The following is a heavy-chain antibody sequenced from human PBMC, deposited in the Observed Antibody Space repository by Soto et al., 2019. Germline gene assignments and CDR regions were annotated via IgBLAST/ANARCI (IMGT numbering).Heavy chain of an antibody. J-gene: IGHJ4*02. CDR2: IIPILGIA. D-gene: IGHD1-26*01. Sequence: QVQLVQSGAEVKKPGSSVKVSCKASGGTFSSYTISWVRQAPGQGLEWMGRIIPILGIANYAQKFQGRVTITADKSTSTAYIELSSLRSEDTAVYYCACLRGYYNFDYWGQGTLVTVSS. CDR3: ACLRGYYNFDY. V-gene: IGHV1-69*02. CDR1: GGTFSSYT.